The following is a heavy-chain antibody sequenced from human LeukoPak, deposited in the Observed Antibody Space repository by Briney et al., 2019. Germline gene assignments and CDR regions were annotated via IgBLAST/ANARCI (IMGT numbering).Heavy chain of an antibody. Sequence: ASVKVSCKASGYSFTSHYMHWVRQAPGQGLEWMGLINPSGSSTLYAQKFQGRVTMTRDMSTTTDYMELSSLRSEDTAVYYCARDPRHSGYYMDVWGKGTTVTVSS. CDR1: GYSFTSHY. CDR2: INPSGSST. CDR3: ARDPRHSGYYMDV. J-gene: IGHJ6*03. V-gene: IGHV1-46*01. D-gene: IGHD1-26*01.